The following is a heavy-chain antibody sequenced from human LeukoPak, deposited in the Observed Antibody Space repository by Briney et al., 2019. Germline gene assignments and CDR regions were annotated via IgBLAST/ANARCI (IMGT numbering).Heavy chain of an antibody. V-gene: IGHV1-18*01. D-gene: IGHD5-24*01. Sequence: ASVKVSCKASGYTFTNYGVSWVRQAPGQGLEWMGWISAYNGNTNYAQKLQGRVTMTTDTSTSTAYMELRSLRSDDTAVYYCARLRRDGYNGPYFVDYWGQGTLVTVSS. J-gene: IGHJ4*02. CDR3: ARLRRDGYNGPYFVDY. CDR1: GYTFTNYG. CDR2: ISAYNGNT.